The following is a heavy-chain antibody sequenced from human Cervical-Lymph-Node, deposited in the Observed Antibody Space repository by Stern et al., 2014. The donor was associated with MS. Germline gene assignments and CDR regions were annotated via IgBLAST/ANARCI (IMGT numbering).Heavy chain of an antibody. CDR2: IIPILGTT. J-gene: IGHJ3*01. CDR1: GDTFSIYA. CDR3: ARPRTDGYNLHAFDF. D-gene: IGHD5-24*01. Sequence: QVQLVQSGAEVKKPGSSVKVSCKASGDTFSIYAISWVRQAPGRGLEWMGGIIPILGTTNYAQKFQGRVTITADESTSTAYMELSSLISEDTAVYYCARPRTDGYNLHAFDFWGQGTWSPSLQ. V-gene: IGHV1-69*01.